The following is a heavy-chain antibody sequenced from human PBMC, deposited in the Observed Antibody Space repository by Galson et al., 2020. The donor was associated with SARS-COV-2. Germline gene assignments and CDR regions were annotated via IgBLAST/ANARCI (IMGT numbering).Heavy chain of an antibody. D-gene: IGHD4-17*01. CDR2: ISYDGTTE. CDR1: GFTFSNYA. CDR3: AREGPTVTTSEIDY. Sequence: QAGGSLRLSCAASGFTFSNYAMHWVRQAPGKGLEWVAIISYDGTTEYNADSVKGRFTISRDNSKNTVYLQMHSLRGDDTAVYYCAREGPTVTTSEIDYWGQGTLVTVSS. J-gene: IGHJ4*02. V-gene: IGHV3-30*04.